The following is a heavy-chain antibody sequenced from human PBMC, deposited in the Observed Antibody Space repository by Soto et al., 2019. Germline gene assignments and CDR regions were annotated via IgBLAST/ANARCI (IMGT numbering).Heavy chain of an antibody. V-gene: IGHV1-69*12. D-gene: IGHD3-3*01. CDR2: IINIVGTA. J-gene: IGHJ6*02. CDR3: ARGPYEFWSGYYRPAFHSGMDV. CDR1: GGTFSNHV. Sequence: QVQLVQSGAGVKKPGSSVKVSCKASGGTFSNHVISWVRQAPGQGLEWMGGIINIVGTANYAQKFQGRVTVTADESTSTAHMDLSSLRSEDTAVYYCARGPYEFWSGYYRPAFHSGMDVWGQGTTVTVSS.